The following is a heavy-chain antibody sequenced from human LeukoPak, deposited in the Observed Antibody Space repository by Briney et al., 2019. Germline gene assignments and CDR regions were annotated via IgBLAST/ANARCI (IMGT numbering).Heavy chain of an antibody. CDR1: GFTFSSST. CDR3: ARMVRGVNDAFDI. CDR2: ISGSGGGT. V-gene: IGHV3-23*01. Sequence: GGSLRLSCAASGFTFSSSTMSWGRQAPGKGLEWVSAISGSGGGTSYADPVKGRFTISRDNSKNRLYLQMNSLRAEDTAVYYCARMVRGVNDAFDIWGQGTMVTVSS. D-gene: IGHD3-10*01. J-gene: IGHJ3*02.